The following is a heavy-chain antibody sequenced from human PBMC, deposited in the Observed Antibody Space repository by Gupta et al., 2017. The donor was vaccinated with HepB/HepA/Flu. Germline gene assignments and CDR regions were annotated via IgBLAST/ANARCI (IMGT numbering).Heavy chain of an antibody. J-gene: IGHJ4*02. CDR2: IKPDGSVK. CDR3: ARYSGSYFGAY. Sequence: EVQLAESGGGLVQSGGSLRLSCAVSGVTFSDSWMSWVRQAPGKGLEWVANIKPDGSVKFYVDSVKGRFTISRDNAQDSLYLQMNSLRVEDTAVYYCARYSGSYFGAYWGQGTLVTVSS. V-gene: IGHV3-7*01. CDR1: GVTFSDSW. D-gene: IGHD1-26*01.